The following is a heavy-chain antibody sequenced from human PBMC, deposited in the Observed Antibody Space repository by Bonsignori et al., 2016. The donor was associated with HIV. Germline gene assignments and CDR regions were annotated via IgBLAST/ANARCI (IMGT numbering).Heavy chain of an antibody. CDR2: TYGGNTGT. CDR1: GFTFTNRA. D-gene: IGHD6-13*01. CDR3: AKDLHGYSNDY. V-gene: IGHV3-23*03. Sequence: GESLKISCAASGFTFTNRAMIWVRQAPGKGLEWVSVTYGGNTGTFYADSVKGRFTVSRDDSKNTLLLQMNSLRADDTAVYYCAKDLHGYSNDYWGQGTLVTVSS. J-gene: IGHJ4*02.